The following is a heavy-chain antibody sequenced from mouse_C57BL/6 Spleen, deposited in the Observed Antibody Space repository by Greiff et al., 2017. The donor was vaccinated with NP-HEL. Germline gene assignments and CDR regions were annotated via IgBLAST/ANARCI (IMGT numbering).Heavy chain of an antibody. CDR1: GFTFSDYG. Sequence: EVKLVESGGGLVKPGGSLKLSCAASGFTFSDYGMHWVRQAPEKGLEWVAYISSGSSTIYYADTVKGRFTISRDNAKTTLFLQMTSLRSEDTAMYYCTRPGYYGSFDYWGQGTTLTVSS. CDR2: ISSGSSTI. V-gene: IGHV5-17*01. D-gene: IGHD1-1*01. J-gene: IGHJ2*01. CDR3: TRPGYYGSFDY.